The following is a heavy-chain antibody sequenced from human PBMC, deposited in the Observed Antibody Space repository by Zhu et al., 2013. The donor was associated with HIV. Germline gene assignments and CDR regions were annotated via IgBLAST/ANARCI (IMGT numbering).Heavy chain of an antibody. J-gene: IGHJ3*02. CDR3: ARDSVYDSPAFDI. D-gene: IGHD3-22*01. CDR1: GYTFTNYG. Sequence: QVQVVQSGGEVKKPGASVKVSCKASGYTFTNYGITWVRQAPGQGLEWVGWISGYTGNTASAQKFQGRVTLTTDTSTSTAYMELRSLISDDTAVYYCARDSVYDSPAFDIWGQGTMSPFSS. V-gene: IGHV1-18*01. CDR2: ISGYTGNT.